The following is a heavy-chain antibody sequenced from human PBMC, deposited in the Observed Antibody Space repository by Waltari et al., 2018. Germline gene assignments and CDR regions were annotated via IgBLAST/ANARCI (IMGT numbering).Heavy chain of an antibody. CDR2: IYSGGDT. V-gene: IGHV3-53*01. CDR3: ATWTGGSLGAFDN. Sequence: EVQLVESGGGLIQPGGSLRLSCEVSGFTVINNYIGWVRQAPGKGMEWVSVIYSGGDTYDADAVRGRFTISRDNSKNTLYLRMNSLRVEDTALYYCATWTGGSLGAFDNWGQGTMVTVSS. CDR1: GFTVINNY. D-gene: IGHD7-27*01. J-gene: IGHJ3*02.